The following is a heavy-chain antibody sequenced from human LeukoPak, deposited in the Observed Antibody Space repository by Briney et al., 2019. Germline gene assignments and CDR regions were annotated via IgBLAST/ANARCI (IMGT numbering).Heavy chain of an antibody. CDR2: ISYDGSNK. D-gene: IGHD6-19*01. CDR3: ANWGYSSGLDNY. CDR1: GFTFSSYG. J-gene: IGHJ4*02. Sequence: GGSLRLSCAASGFTFSSYGMHWVRQAPGKGLEWVAVISYDGSNKYYADSVKGRFTISRDNSKNTLYLQMNSLRAEDTAVYYCANWGYSSGLDNYWGQGTLVTVSS. V-gene: IGHV3-30*18.